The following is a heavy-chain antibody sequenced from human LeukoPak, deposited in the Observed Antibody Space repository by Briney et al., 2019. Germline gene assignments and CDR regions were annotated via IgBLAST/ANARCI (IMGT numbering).Heavy chain of an antibody. Sequence: SETLSLTCTVSSDFFSSVTDYWAWIRQPPGKGLEWIASGDYSGGTYYNPSLVSRVAISADMSKNQISLKLSSVTAADTALYYCARERGEEYSSGWYKTNFFDTWGQGTRVTVSS. D-gene: IGHD6-19*01. V-gene: IGHV4-39*07. CDR3: ARERGEEYSSGWYKTNFFDT. CDR1: SDFFSSVTDY. J-gene: IGHJ4*02. CDR2: GDYSGGT.